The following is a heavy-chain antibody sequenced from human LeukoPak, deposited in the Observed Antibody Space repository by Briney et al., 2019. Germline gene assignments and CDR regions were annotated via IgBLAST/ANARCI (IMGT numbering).Heavy chain of an antibody. J-gene: IGHJ4*02. CDR3: AREMGSVYFDY. V-gene: IGHV3-33*01. Sequence: GGPLRLLCTASGLRFRRYGIHCVRQTPGKGREGVALVSYYGSNKDYADSVKGRFTISRDNSKNTGYLQINSLRAEDTAVYYCAREMGSVYFDYWGQGTLVTVSS. CDR2: VSYYGSNK. CDR1: GLRFRRYG. D-gene: IGHD3-10*01.